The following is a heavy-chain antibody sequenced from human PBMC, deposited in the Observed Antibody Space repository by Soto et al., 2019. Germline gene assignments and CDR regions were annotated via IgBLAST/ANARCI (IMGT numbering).Heavy chain of an antibody. CDR2: IYYSGST. Sequence: SETLSLTCTVSGGSISSYYWSWIRQPPGKGLEWIGYIYYSGSTNYNPSLKSRVTISVDTSKNQFSLKLSSVTAADTAVYYCARTVVAVYYYGMDVWGQGTTVTVS. CDR3: ARTVVAVYYYGMDV. J-gene: IGHJ6*02. V-gene: IGHV4-59*01. D-gene: IGHD2-15*01. CDR1: GGSISSYY.